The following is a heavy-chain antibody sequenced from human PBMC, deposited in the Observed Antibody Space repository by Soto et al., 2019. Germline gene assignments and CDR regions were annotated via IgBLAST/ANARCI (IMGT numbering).Heavy chain of an antibody. D-gene: IGHD5-18*01. J-gene: IGHJ6*02. Sequence: ASVTVSCKASGYTFTGYYMDWVRQAPGQGLEWMGWINPNSGGTNYAQKFQGRVTMTRDTSISTAYMELSRLRSDDTAVYYCARTQIQLWLPRQYGMDVWGQGTTVTVSS. CDR1: GYTFTGYY. CDR3: ARTQIQLWLPRQYGMDV. CDR2: INPNSGGT. V-gene: IGHV1-2*02.